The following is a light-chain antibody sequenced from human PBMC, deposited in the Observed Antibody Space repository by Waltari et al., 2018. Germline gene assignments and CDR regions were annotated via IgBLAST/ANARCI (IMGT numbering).Light chain of an antibody. Sequence: QSVLTQPPSASGTPGQRVTISCSGSSSNIGSNYVYWYQQLPGTAPKLLIYRNNQRPSGVPDRFSGSKSGTSASLAISGRRSEDEADYYCAAWDDSLSEWVFGGGTKLTVL. V-gene: IGLV1-47*01. CDR2: RNN. J-gene: IGLJ3*02. CDR1: SSNIGSNY. CDR3: AAWDDSLSEWV.